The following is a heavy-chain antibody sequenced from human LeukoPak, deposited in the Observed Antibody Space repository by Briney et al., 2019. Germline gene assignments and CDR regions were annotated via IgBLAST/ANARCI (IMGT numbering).Heavy chain of an antibody. D-gene: IGHD1-26*01. V-gene: IGHV3-48*04. CDR1: GFTLTSDS. CDR2: ISSGATTT. J-gene: IGHJ4*02. Sequence: GGSLSLSCAASGFTLTSDSMNWVRQAPGKGLEWISYISSGATTTYYADSVKGRFTISRDNAKNSLYLQMNSLRVDDTAVYYCAKGTVGAKYWGQGTLVIVSS. CDR3: AKGTVGAKY.